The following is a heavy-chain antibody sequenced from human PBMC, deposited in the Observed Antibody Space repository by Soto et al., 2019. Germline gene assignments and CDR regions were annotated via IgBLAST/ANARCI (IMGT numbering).Heavy chain of an antibody. CDR2: IYYSEST. Sequence: QVQLQESGPGLVKPSETLSLTCTVSGGSISSYYWSWIRQSPGQGLEWIAYIYYSESTNYNPSLKSRVTISVDTSKNQFSLKLRSVTAADTAVYYCAREGPGASFEYWGQGTLVTVSS. V-gene: IGHV4-59*01. CDR1: GGSISSYY. CDR3: AREGPGASFEY. J-gene: IGHJ4*02.